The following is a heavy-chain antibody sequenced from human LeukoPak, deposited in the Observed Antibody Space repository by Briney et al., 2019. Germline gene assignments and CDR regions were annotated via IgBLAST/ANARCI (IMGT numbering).Heavy chain of an antibody. J-gene: IGHJ6*03. CDR2: VFYSGNT. CDR3: ARGYSSSSVLGYYYYYMDV. D-gene: IGHD6-6*01. V-gene: IGHV4-59*01. CDR1: GGSISTYY. Sequence: PLETLSLTCTVSGGSISTYYWSWIRQPPGKGLEWIGYVFYSGNTDYNPSLQSRVTISLDTSKNQFSLKLSSVTAADTALYYCARGYSSSSVLGYYYYYMDVWGKGTTVTVSS.